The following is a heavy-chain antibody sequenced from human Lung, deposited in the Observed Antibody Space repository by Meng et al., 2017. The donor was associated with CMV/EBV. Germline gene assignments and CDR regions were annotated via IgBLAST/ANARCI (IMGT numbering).Heavy chain of an antibody. J-gene: IGHJ5*02. CDR1: GFTFSTYA. V-gene: IGHV3-23*01. CDR3: AKAGGYCTGASCYPNWFDP. CDR2: ITGSGDDT. D-gene: IGHD2-2*01. Sequence: GGSXRLXXAASGFTFSTYAMSWVRQAPGKRLEWLSAITGSGDDTYYADSVRGRFTISRDNSKNTLSLQMNSLRAEDTALYYCAKAGGYCTGASCYPNWFDPWGLGXLVTVSS.